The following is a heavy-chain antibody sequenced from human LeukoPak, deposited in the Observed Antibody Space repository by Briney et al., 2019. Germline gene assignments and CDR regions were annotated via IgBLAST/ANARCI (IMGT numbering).Heavy chain of an antibody. Sequence: QPGGSLRLSCAASGFTFSSYGVHWVRQAPGKGLEWVAVIWYDGSNKYYADSVKGRFTISRDNSKNTLYLQMNSLRAEDTAVYYCARDGGLAARFFDYWGQGTLVTVSS. V-gene: IGHV3-33*01. CDR1: GFTFSSYG. CDR3: ARDGGLAARFFDY. J-gene: IGHJ4*02. D-gene: IGHD6-6*01. CDR2: IWYDGSNK.